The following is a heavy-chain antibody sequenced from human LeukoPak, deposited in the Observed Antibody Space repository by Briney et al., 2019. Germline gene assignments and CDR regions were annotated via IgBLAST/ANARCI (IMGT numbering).Heavy chain of an antibody. CDR2: IYYSGST. J-gene: IGHJ5*02. D-gene: IGHD2-2*01. CDR3: ARPVVPAAGGSNWFDP. CDR1: GGSISSSSYY. V-gene: IGHV4-39*01. Sequence: SETLSLTCTVSGGSISSSSYYWGWIRQPPGKGLEWIGRIYYSGSTYYNPSLKSRVTISVDTSKNQFSLKLSSVTAADTAVYYCARPVVPAAGGSNWFDPWGQGTLVTVSS.